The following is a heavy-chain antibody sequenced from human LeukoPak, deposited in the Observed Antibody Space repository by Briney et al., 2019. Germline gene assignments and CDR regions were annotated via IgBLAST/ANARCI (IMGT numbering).Heavy chain of an antibody. J-gene: IGHJ4*02. CDR2: ISGSGGST. V-gene: IGHV3-23*01. Sequence: GGSLRLSCAVSGFTFSSYGMSWVRQAPGKGLEWVSSISGSGGSTYYADSVKGRFTISRDNSKNTLYLQMNSLRAEDTAVYYCAKEDTMIVVVITTSYFDYWGQGTLVTVSS. CDR1: GFTFSSYG. CDR3: AKEDTMIVVVITTSYFDY. D-gene: IGHD3-22*01.